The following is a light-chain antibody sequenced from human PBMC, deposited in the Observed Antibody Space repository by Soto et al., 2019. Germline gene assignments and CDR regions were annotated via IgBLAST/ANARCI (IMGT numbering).Light chain of an antibody. Sequence: QSALTQPASVAGSPGQSITIPCNGTSNDIGGYNFVSWFQQHPRKAPKLLIFDVTRRPSGVSDRCSGSKPGNTASLTISGLQAEDEADYYRNSYSGGNTLYVFGSGTKVTVL. CDR1: SNDIGGYNF. CDR2: DVT. CDR3: NSYSGGNTLYV. J-gene: IGLJ1*01. V-gene: IGLV2-14*01.